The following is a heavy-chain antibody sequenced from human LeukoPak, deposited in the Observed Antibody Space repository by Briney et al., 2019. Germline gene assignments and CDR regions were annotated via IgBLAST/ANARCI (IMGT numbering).Heavy chain of an antibody. D-gene: IGHD4-17*01. CDR3: ARGDYGDYWNYYYMDV. CDR1: GFTFSSNY. J-gene: IGHJ6*03. V-gene: IGHV3-53*01. CDR2: IYSGGST. Sequence: GGSLRLSCAASGFTFSSNYMSWVRQAPGKGLEWVSVIYSGGSTYYADSVKGRFTISRDNSKNSLYLQMNSLRAEDTAVYSCARGDYGDYWNYYYMDVWGKGTTVTVSS.